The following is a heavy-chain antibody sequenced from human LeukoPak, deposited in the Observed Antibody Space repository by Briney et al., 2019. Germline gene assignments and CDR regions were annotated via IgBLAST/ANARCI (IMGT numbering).Heavy chain of an antibody. CDR2: MNPNSGNT. Sequence: WASVKVSCKASGYTFTSYEINWVRQATGQGLEWMGWMNPNSGNTGYAQKFQGRVTMTRDTSISTAYMELSSLRSEDTAVYYCARGGEMATIIHYYYMDVWGKGTTVTVSS. CDR3: ARGGEMATIIHYYYMDV. D-gene: IGHD5-24*01. J-gene: IGHJ6*03. CDR1: GYTFTSYE. V-gene: IGHV1-8*01.